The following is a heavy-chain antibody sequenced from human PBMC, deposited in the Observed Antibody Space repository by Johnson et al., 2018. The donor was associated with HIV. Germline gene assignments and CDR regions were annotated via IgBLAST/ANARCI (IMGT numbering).Heavy chain of an antibody. Sequence: VQLVESGGGLVQPGGSLSLSCAASGFTFSSYAMHWVRQAPGKGLEYVSAISSNGGSTYYANSVKGRFTISRDNSKNTLYLQMGSLRAEDMAVYYCARGWELLTPAFDIWGQGTMVTVSS. J-gene: IGHJ3*02. CDR3: ARGWELLTPAFDI. CDR2: ISSNGGST. CDR1: GFTFSSYA. D-gene: IGHD1-26*01. V-gene: IGHV3-64*01.